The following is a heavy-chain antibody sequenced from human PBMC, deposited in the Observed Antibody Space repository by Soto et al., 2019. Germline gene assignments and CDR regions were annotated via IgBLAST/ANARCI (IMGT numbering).Heavy chain of an antibody. V-gene: IGHV3-15*05. D-gene: IGHD6-19*01. Sequence: PGGSLRLSCAASGFTFSNAWMSWVRQAPGKGLEWVGRIKTRTDGGTTDFAAPVEGRFTISRDDSKSTLYLQMNSLKTEDTAVYYCTTNGSASFAYWGQGTLVTVSS. J-gene: IGHJ4*02. CDR2: IKTRTDGGTT. CDR3: TTNGSASFAY. CDR1: GFTFSNAW.